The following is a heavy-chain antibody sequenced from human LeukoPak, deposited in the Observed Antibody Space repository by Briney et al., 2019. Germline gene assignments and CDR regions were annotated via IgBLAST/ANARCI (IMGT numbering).Heavy chain of an antibody. D-gene: IGHD6-13*01. CDR3: AREAGGIAAAFNWFDL. V-gene: IGHV3-7*01. J-gene: IGHJ5*02. CDR1: GLTFSSYN. Sequence: GGSLRLSCAASGLTFSSYNMNWVRQAPGKGLEWVANIKQDGSEKYYVDSVKGRFTISRDNAKNSLYLQMNSLRAEDTAVYYCAREAGGIAAAFNWFDLWGQGTLVTVSS. CDR2: IKQDGSEK.